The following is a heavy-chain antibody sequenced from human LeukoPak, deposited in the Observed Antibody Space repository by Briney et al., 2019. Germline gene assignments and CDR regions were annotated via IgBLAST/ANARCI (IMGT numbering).Heavy chain of an antibody. CDR2: INHSGST. CDR3: ARGPIILMVYDYYYYGMDV. CDR1: GGSFSGYY. J-gene: IGHJ6*02. D-gene: IGHD2-8*01. Sequence: SETLSLTCAVYGGSFSGYYWSWIRQPPGKGLEWIGEINHSGSTNYNPSLKSRVTISVDTSKNQFSLKLSSVTAADTAVYYCARGPIILMVYDYYYYGMDVWGQGTTVTVSS. V-gene: IGHV4-34*01.